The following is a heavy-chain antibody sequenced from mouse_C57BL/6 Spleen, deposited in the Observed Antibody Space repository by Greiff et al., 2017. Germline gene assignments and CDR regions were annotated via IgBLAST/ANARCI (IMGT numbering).Heavy chain of an antibody. CDR3: ATLRGDY. Sequence: VKVVESGGGLVKPGGSLKLSCAASGFTFSDYGMHWVRQAPEKGLEWVAYISSGSSTIYYADTVKGRFTISRDNAKNTLFLQMTRLRSEDTAMYYCATLRGDYWGQGTSVTVSS. CDR1: GFTFSDYG. V-gene: IGHV5-17*01. CDR2: ISSGSSTI. J-gene: IGHJ4*01. D-gene: IGHD3-1*01.